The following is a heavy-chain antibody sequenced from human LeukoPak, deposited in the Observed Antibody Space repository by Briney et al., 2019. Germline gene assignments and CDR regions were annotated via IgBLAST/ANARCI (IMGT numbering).Heavy chain of an antibody. V-gene: IGHV1-2*02. CDR2: INPNSGGT. CDR1: GYTLTGYY. J-gene: IGHJ4*02. CDR3: ARQSPKWNPYDY. D-gene: IGHD1-20*01. Sequence: ASVKVSCKASGYTLTGYYMHWVRQAPGQGLEWMGWINPNSGGTNYAQKFQGRVTMTRDTSISTAYMELSRLRSDDTAVYYCARQSPKWNPYDYWSQGTLVTVSS.